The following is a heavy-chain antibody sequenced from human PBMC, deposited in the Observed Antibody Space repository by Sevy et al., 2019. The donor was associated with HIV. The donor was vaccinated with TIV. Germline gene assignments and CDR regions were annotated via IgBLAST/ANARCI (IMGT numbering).Heavy chain of an antibody. D-gene: IGHD6-13*01. CDR3: ARAESSSVKGEDYYYYGMDV. V-gene: IGHV3-74*01. CDR2: INSDGSST. J-gene: IGHJ6*02. CDR1: GFTFSSCT. Sequence: GGSLRLSCVASGFTFSSCTLNWVRQAPGKGLVWVSRINSDGSSTSYADSVKGRFTISRDNAKNTLYLQMNSLRAEDTAVYYCARAESSSVKGEDYYYYGMDVWGQGTTVTVSS.